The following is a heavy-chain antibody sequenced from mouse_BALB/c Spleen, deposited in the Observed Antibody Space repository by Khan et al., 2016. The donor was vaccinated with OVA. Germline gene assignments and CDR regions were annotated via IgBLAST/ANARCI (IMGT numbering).Heavy chain of an antibody. J-gene: IGHJ2*01. CDR2: IWAGGST. CDR3: ARLEDI. D-gene: IGHD1-3*01. CDR1: GFSLTSYG. V-gene: IGHV2-9*02. Sequence: QVQLKESGPGLVAPSQTLSITCTASGFSLTSYGVHWVRQPPGKGLEWLGVIWAGGSTNNNSALMSRLSISKYNSKSQVLLKMNSLRADDTAMYYCARLEDIWGQGTTLTVSS.